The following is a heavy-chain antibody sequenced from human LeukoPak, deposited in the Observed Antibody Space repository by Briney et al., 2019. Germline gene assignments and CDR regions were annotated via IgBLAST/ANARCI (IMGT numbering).Heavy chain of an antibody. CDR1: GYTFTNYY. D-gene: IGHD5-24*01. J-gene: IGHJ4*02. V-gene: IGHV1-2*02. CDR3: ASLKDGYNFHH. Sequence: ASVKVSCKTSGYTFTNYYLHWVRQAPGHGLEWMGWMSPNGGVTKYTQNFQARVTMTRDISIGTAYMELTGLTSDDTAVYYCASLKDGYNFHHWGQGTLVTVPS. CDR2: MSPNGGVT.